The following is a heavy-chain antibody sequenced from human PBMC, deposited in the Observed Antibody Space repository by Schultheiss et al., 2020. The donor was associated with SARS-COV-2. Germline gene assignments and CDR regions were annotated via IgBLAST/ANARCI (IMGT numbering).Heavy chain of an antibody. J-gene: IGHJ4*02. V-gene: IGHV4-34*01. D-gene: IGHD4-17*01. Sequence: SETLSLTCAVSGGSFSDYYWSCIRQPPGKGLEWIGEINHSGSTNYNPSLKSRVTISVDTSKNQFSLKLSSVTAADTAVYYCARHPDYGDFYWGQGTLVTVSS. CDR2: INHSGST. CDR3: ARHPDYGDFY. CDR1: GGSFSDYY.